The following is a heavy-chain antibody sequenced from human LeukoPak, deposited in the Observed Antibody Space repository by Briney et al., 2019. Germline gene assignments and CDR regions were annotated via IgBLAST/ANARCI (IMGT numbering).Heavy chain of an antibody. J-gene: IGHJ6*02. D-gene: IGHD4-17*01. CDR1: GFTFSSYG. Sequence: QPGRSLRLSCAASGFTFSSYGMHWVRQAPGKGLEWVAVIWYDGSNKYYADSVKGRFTISRDNSKNTLYLQMNSLRAEDTAVYYCARDLNGDYPLDYYYGMDVWGQGTTVTVSS. CDR2: IWYDGSNK. V-gene: IGHV3-33*01. CDR3: ARDLNGDYPLDYYYGMDV.